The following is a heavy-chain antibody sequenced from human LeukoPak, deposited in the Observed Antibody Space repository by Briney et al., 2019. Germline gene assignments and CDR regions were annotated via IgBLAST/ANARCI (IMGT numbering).Heavy chain of an antibody. Sequence: GGSLRLSCAASGFTFSSYAMSWVRQAPGKGLEWVSAISGSGGSTYYADSVKGRFTISRDNSKNTLYLQMNSLRAEDAAVYYCASTLRYFDWLLWDYWGQGTLVIVSS. V-gene: IGHV3-23*01. D-gene: IGHD3-9*01. CDR2: ISGSGGST. CDR1: GFTFSSYA. J-gene: IGHJ4*02. CDR3: ASTLRYFDWLLWDY.